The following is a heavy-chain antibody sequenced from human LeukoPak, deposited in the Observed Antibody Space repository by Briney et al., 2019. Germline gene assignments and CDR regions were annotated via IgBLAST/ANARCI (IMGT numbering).Heavy chain of an antibody. CDR3: TRRRGTPGAFDI. CDR1: GFTFTRYS. D-gene: IGHD1-26*01. J-gene: IGHJ3*02. V-gene: IGHV3-21*01. CDR2: ISTSSSYM. Sequence: GGSLRLFCAASGFTFTRYSLNWVRQAPGEGLEWVSSISTSSSYMYYADSVKGRFTISRDNAKNSLYLQMNSLRAEDTAVYYCTRRRGTPGAFDIWGQGTMVTVSS.